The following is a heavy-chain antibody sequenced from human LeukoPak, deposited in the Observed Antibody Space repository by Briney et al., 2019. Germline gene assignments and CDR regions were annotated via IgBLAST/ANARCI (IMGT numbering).Heavy chain of an antibody. CDR3: ARSSGYFHWYFDL. V-gene: IGHV3-21*01. D-gene: IGHD3-22*01. Sequence: GGSLRLSCAASGFTFDDYGMSWVRQAPGKGLEWVSSITSSSSHVYYADSVKGRFTISRDNAKNSLYLQMNSLRAEDTAVYYCARSSGYFHWYFDLWGRGTLVTVSS. CDR1: GFTFDDYG. CDR2: ITSSSSHV. J-gene: IGHJ2*01.